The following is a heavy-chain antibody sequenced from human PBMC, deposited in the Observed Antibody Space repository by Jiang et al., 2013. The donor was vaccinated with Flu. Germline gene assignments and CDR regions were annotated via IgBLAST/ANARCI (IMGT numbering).Heavy chain of an antibody. CDR2: IYPDDSDT. Sequence: GAEVKKPGESLKISCKGSGYRFTSYWIGWVRQMPGKGLEWVGIIYPDDSDTRYSPSFQGHVTISADKSISTAYLQWSSLKASDTAMYYCARPRAYCAADCYASFDYWGQGTLVTVAS. V-gene: IGHV5-51*01. J-gene: IGHJ4*02. CDR3: ARPRAYCAADCYASFDY. CDR1: GYRFTSYW. D-gene: IGHD2-21*02.